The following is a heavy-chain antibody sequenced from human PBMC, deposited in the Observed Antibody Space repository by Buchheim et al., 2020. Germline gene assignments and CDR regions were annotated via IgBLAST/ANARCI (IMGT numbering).Heavy chain of an antibody. CDR2: IIPIFGTA. CDR1: GGTFSSYA. D-gene: IGHD2-2*01. V-gene: IGHV1-69*01. J-gene: IGHJ5*02. Sequence: QVQLVQSGAEVKKPGSSVKVSCKASGGTFSSYAISWVRQAPGQGLEWMGGIIPIFGTANYAQKFQGRVTITADESTSTAYMELSSLRSEDTAVYYCARDEGYCSSTSCYGKMSNWFDPWGQGTL. CDR3: ARDEGYCSSTSCYGKMSNWFDP.